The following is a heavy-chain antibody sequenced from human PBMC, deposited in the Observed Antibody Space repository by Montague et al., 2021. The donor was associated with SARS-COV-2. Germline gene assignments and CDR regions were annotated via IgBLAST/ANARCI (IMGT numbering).Heavy chain of an antibody. V-gene: IGHV6-1*01. CDR3: AREGTVPGPRGIYFDD. CDR2: TYYRSKWYT. CDR1: GDSVSSNRAA. Sequence: AISGDSVSSNRAAWNWIRQSPSGGLEWLGRTYYRSKWYTDYAPSVKTRITITPDTSNNQFSLHLNSVTPGDTAVYYCAREGTVPGPRGIYFDDWGQGTLVTVPS. D-gene: IGHD1-1*01. J-gene: IGHJ4*02.